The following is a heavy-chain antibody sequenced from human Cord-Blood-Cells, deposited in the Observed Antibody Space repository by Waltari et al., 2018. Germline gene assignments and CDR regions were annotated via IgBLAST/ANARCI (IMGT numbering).Heavy chain of an antibody. J-gene: IGHJ5*02. CDR1: GGSISRSSYY. CDR3: ARHSYYDSSGYFNWFDP. Sequence: QLQLQESGPGLVKPSETLSLTCTVSGGSISRSSYYWGWIRQPPGKGLEWIGSIYYSGSTYYNPSLKSRVTISVDTSKNQFSLKLSSVTAADTAVYYCARHSYYDSSGYFNWFDPWGQGTLVTVSS. D-gene: IGHD3-22*01. CDR2: IYYSGST. V-gene: IGHV4-39*01.